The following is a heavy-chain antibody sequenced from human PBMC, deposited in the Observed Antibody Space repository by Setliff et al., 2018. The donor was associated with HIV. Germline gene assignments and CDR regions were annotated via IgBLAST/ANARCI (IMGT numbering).Heavy chain of an antibody. Sequence: PGGSLRLSCVASGFSFSTYWMSWVRQAPGKGLEWVANINQDGSEKYYVDSVKGRFTISKDTSKNQVVLTVTDVDPVDTATYYCALSTSIYYYFDNWGQGTLVTVSS. CDR1: GFSFSTYW. J-gene: IGHJ4*02. D-gene: IGHD2-21*01. CDR3: ALSTSIYYYFDN. V-gene: IGHV3-7*03. CDR2: INQDGSEK.